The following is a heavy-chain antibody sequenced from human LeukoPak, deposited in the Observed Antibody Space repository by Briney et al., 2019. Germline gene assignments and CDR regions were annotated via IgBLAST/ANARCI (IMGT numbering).Heavy chain of an antibody. CDR1: GASISNYY. Sequence: SETLSLTCSVSGASISNYYWSWIRKPPGKGLEWIGYFYFSGGTNYSPSLKSRVTISVDTSNNQFSLNLRSVTAADTAIYYCARGRIPNFWGQGTLVTVSS. CDR3: ARGRIPNF. V-gene: IGHV4-59*13. CDR2: FYFSGGT. J-gene: IGHJ4*02. D-gene: IGHD2-15*01.